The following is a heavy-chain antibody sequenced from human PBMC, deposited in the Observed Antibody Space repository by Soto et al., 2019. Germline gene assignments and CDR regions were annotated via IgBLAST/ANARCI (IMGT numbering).Heavy chain of an antibody. CDR3: ARGDSWNYWGGWFDP. D-gene: IGHD1-7*01. Sequence: SETLSLTCTVSGVSISSGWYYWSWIRQHAGKGLEWIGEINHSGSTNYNPSLKSRVTISVDTSKNQFSLKLSSVTAADTAVYYCARGDSWNYWGGWFDPWGQGTLVTVSS. CDR2: INHSGST. CDR1: GVSISSGWYY. J-gene: IGHJ5*02. V-gene: IGHV4-39*07.